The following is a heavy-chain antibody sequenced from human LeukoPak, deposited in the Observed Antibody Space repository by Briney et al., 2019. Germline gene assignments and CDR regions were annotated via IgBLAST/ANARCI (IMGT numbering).Heavy chain of an antibody. J-gene: IGHJ4*02. D-gene: IGHD4-17*01. CDR3: ARARNPYGDFDY. CDR1: GDTFSSYT. V-gene: IGHV1-69*02. Sequence: SVKVSCKASGDTFSSYTISWVRQAPGQGLEWMGRIIPILGIANYAQKFQGRVTITADKSTSTAYMELSSLRSEDTAVYYCARARNPYGDFDYWGQGTLVTVSS. CDR2: IIPILGIA.